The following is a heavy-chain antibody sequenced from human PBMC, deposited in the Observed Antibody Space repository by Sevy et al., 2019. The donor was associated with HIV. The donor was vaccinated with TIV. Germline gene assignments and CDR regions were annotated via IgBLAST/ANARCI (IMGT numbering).Heavy chain of an antibody. D-gene: IGHD6-13*01. CDR1: GFTFSSYW. CDR3: ARGPRSSSWNNWFDP. V-gene: IGHV3-7*03. CDR2: IKQDGSEK. J-gene: IGHJ5*02. Sequence: GESLKISCAASGFTFSSYWMSWVRQAPGKGLEWVANIKQDGSEKYYVDSVKGRFTISRDNAKNSLYLQMNSLRAEDTAVYYCARGPRSSSWNNWFDPWGQGTLVTVSS.